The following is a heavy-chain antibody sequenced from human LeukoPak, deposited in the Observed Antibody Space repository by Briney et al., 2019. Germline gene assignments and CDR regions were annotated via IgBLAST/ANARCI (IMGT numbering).Heavy chain of an antibody. CDR3: ARDRGLTSGWYLDFDY. J-gene: IGHJ4*02. V-gene: IGHV4-39*07. CDR1: GGSISSSSYY. CDR2: IYYSGST. Sequence: SETLSLTCTVSGGSISSSSYYWGWIRQPPGKGLEWIGSIYYSGSTYYNPSLKSRVTISVDTSKNQFSLRLSSVTAADTAVYYCARDRGLTSGWYLDFDYWGQGTLVTVSS. D-gene: IGHD6-19*01.